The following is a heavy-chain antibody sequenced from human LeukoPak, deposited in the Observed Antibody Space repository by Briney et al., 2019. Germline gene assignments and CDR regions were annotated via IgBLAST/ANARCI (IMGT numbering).Heavy chain of an antibody. CDR3: TRVYLERLTAGYFDH. CDR2: ISYDGRQK. Sequence: GGSLRLSCAASGFTFSTYAMHWVRQAPGKGLEWVAVISYDGRQKYYADSVKGRFTVSRDNSKNTLFLQMNSLRDEDTAVYYCTRVYLERLTAGYFDHWGQGTLVTVSP. CDR1: GFTFSTYA. J-gene: IGHJ4*02. D-gene: IGHD2-8*01. V-gene: IGHV3-30*14.